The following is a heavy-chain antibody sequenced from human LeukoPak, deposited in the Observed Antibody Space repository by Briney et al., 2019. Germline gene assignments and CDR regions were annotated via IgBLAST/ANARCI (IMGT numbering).Heavy chain of an antibody. J-gene: IGHJ4*02. CDR1: GFTFSSSW. CDR2: IKQDGSEK. V-gene: IGHV3-7*01. Sequence: GGSLRLSCAASGFTFSSSWMTWVRQAPGKGLEWVANIKQDGSEKYYVDSVKGRFTVSRDNAKNSMYLQMNSLRVDDTAVYYCARPGLYCSGGTCYPFESWGQGTLVTVSS. CDR3: ARPGLYCSGGTCYPFES. D-gene: IGHD2-15*01.